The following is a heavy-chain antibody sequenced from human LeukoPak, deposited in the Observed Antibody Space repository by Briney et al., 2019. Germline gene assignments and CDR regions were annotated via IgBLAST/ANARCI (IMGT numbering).Heavy chain of an antibody. D-gene: IGHD3-10*01. V-gene: IGHV3-15*01. CDR2: IKSKGDGETT. CDR3: TTDLGLTMIRGVIVY. CDR1: GFTFTNAW. J-gene: IGHJ4*02. Sequence: GGSLRLSCAASGFTFTNAWMTWVRQGPGKGLEWVGRIKSKGDGETTDYAAPVKGRFSMSRDDSKATMYLQMYSLEAEDTAVYYCTTDLGLTMIRGVIVYWGQGALVTVSS.